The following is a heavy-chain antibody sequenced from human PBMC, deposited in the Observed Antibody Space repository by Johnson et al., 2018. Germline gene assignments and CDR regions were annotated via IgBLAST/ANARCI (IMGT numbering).Heavy chain of an antibody. D-gene: IGHD5-18*01. CDR1: GFTFNSYG. Sequence: VQLLESGGGVVQXGRSLRLXCAVSGFTFNSYGMHWVRQAPGKGLEWVAVISYDGSNNDYVASVKGRFTISSDNSKNTVFLQMNSLRAADTAVYYCAKGRQYSYGNYYMDVWGKGTTVTVSS. CDR3: AKGRQYSYGNYYMDV. CDR2: ISYDGSNN. V-gene: IGHV3-30*18. J-gene: IGHJ6*03.